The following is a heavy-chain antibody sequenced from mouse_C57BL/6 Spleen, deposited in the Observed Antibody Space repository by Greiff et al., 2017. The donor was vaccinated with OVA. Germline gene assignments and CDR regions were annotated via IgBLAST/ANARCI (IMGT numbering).Heavy chain of an antibody. CDR2: IDPEDGET. J-gene: IGHJ3*01. CDR1: GFNFTDYY. CDR3: ARAYYNYGSIPWFAY. V-gene: IGHV14-2*01. Sequence: EVQLQESGAELVKPGASVKLSCTASGFNFTDYYMHWVKQRTEQGLEWIGRIDPEDGETKYAPKFQGKATMTADTSSNTAYLQLSSLTSEDTAVYYCARAYYNYGSIPWFAYWGQGTLVTVSA. D-gene: IGHD1-1*01.